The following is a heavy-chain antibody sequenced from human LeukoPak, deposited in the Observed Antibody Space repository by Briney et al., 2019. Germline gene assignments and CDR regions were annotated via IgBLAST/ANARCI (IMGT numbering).Heavy chain of an antibody. CDR2: IYYSGST. V-gene: IGHV4-59*01. J-gene: IGHJ6*02. D-gene: IGHD2-15*01. CDR1: VGSISSYY. Sequence: KPSETLSLTCTVSVGSISSYYWSWIRQPPGKGLEWIGYIYYSGSTNYNPSLKSRVTISVDTSKNQFSLKLSSVTAADTAVYYCARELFYGMDVWGQGTTVTVSS. CDR3: ARELFYGMDV.